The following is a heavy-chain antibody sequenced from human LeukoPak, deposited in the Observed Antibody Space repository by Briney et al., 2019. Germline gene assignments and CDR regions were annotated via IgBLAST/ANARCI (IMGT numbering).Heavy chain of an antibody. Sequence: GGSLRLSCAASGFTFSSYWMHWVRQAPGKGLEWVSYISSSGSTIYYADSVKGRFTISRDNAKNSLYLQMNSLRAEDTAVYYCARDSARNWFDPWGQGTLVTVSS. CDR2: ISSSGSTI. CDR3: ARDSARNWFDP. J-gene: IGHJ5*02. CDR1: GFTFSSYW. V-gene: IGHV3-48*04.